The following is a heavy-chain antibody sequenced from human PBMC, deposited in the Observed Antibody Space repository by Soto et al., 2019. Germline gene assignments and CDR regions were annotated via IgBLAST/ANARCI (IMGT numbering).Heavy chain of an antibody. D-gene: IGHD3-3*01. V-gene: IGHV3-7*01. J-gene: IGHJ4*02. CDR2: IKQDGSEK. Sequence: PGGSLRLSWAASGFTISSYWMSWVRQAPGKGLEWVANIKQDGSEKYYVDSVKGRFTISRDNAKNSLYLQMNSLRAEDTAVYYCARMTRVGTIFGVVILDYWGQGTLVTVSS. CDR3: ARMTRVGTIFGVVILDY. CDR1: GFTISSYW.